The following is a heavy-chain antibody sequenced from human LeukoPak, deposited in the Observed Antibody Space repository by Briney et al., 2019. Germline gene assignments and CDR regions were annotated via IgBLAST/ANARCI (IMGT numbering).Heavy chain of an antibody. J-gene: IGHJ4*02. CDR2: IYHSGTT. CDR1: GGSISSYY. Sequence: SETLSLTCTASGGSISSYYWSWLRQPPGKGLEWIGYIYHSGTTNYNPSLKSRVTISVDTSKSQFSLKLSSVTAADTAIYYCARNIVGPRQVDYWGQGTLVTVSS. V-gene: IGHV4-59*01. CDR3: ARNIVGPRQVDY. D-gene: IGHD1-26*01.